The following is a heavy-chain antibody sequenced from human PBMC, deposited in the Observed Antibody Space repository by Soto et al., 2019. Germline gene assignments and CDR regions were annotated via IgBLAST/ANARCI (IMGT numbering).Heavy chain of an antibody. J-gene: IGHJ6*03. Sequence: SETLSLTCTVSGGSISRSNYYWGWIRQPPGKGLEWIGCIYYTGSTNYNPSLKSRVTISVDTSKNQFSLKLSSVTAADTAVYYCARGHLGEYYYYMDVWGKGTTVTVSS. D-gene: IGHD3-16*01. CDR2: IYYTGST. V-gene: IGHV4-39*07. CDR3: ARGHLGEYYYYMDV. CDR1: GGSISRSNYY.